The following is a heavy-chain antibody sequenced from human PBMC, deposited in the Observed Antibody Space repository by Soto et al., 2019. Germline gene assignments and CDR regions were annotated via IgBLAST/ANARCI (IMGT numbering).Heavy chain of an antibody. CDR2: IYQSGRA. CDR3: ARTARATVTMGGYYYYDMDV. D-gene: IGHD4-17*01. J-gene: IGHJ6*02. V-gene: IGHV4-31*03. CDR1: GGSINSGGYY. Sequence: SETLSLTCTVSGGSINSGGYYWTWIRQHPGKGLEWIGHIYQSGRAYYNQSLKNRVTMSVDTSKNQFSLKLTSVTAADTAVYYCARTARATVTMGGYYYYDMDVWGQGTTVTVSS.